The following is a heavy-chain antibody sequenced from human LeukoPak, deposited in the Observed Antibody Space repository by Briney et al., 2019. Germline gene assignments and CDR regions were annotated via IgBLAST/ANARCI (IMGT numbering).Heavy chain of an antibody. Sequence: ASVKVSCKASGYTFTGYYMHWVRQAPGQGLEWMGWINPNSGGTNYAQKFQGRVTMTRDTSISTAYMELSRLRSDDTAVYYCARVGRWDGYKNDFDYWGQGTQVTVSS. D-gene: IGHD5-24*01. CDR3: ARVGRWDGYKNDFDY. CDR2: INPNSGGT. J-gene: IGHJ4*02. CDR1: GYTFTGYY. V-gene: IGHV1-2*02.